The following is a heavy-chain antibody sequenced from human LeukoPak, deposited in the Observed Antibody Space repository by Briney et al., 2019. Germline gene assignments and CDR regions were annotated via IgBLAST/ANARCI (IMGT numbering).Heavy chain of an antibody. D-gene: IGHD3-10*01. V-gene: IGHV4-61*02. J-gene: IGHJ3*02. CDR1: GGSISSGSYY. CDR3: ARAYYRSAFDI. Sequence: KPSQTLSLTCTVSGGSISSGSYYWSWIRQPAGKGLEWIGRIYTSGSTNYNPSLKSRVTISVDTSKNQFSLKLSSVTAADTAVYYCARAYYRSAFDIWGQGTMVTVSS. CDR2: IYTSGST.